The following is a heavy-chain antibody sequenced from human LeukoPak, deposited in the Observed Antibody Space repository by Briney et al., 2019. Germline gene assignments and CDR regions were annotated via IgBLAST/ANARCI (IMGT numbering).Heavy chain of an antibody. Sequence: ASVKVSCKASGYTFADYYIHWVRQAPGQGLEWVGWMNPNSGDTNYARSFQGRVTMTRDTSISTAYLDLSRLTFDDTAVYYCAKDPFDQMLPENWFDPWGQGTLVTVYS. D-gene: IGHD2-2*01. CDR3: AKDPFDQMLPENWFDP. J-gene: IGHJ5*02. CDR1: GYTFADYY. V-gene: IGHV1-2*02. CDR2: MNPNSGDT.